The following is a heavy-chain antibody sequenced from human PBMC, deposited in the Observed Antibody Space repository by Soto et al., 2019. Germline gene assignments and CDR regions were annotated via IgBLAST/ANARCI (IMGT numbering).Heavy chain of an antibody. Sequence: QGHLVQSGAEVKKPGASVKVSCKTSAYTFTRYGISWVRQAPGQGLEWMGWISGHNGDTNYAQNLQDRVTMTIDTSTTTAYMELRSLTSDDTAVYYCAKNGQPPYYYYGLDVWGQGTTVTVSS. CDR3: AKNGQPPYYYYGLDV. J-gene: IGHJ6*02. D-gene: IGHD2-8*01. CDR2: ISGHNGDT. CDR1: AYTFTRYG. V-gene: IGHV1-18*01.